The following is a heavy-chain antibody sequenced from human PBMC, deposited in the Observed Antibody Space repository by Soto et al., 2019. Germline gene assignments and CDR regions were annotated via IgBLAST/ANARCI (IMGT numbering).Heavy chain of an antibody. Sequence: QVQLVESGGGVVQPGRSLRLSCAASGFTFSSYAMHWVRQAPGKGLEWVAVISYDGSTKYYADSVKGRFTNSRDNSKNTLYLQMNSLRAEDTAVYYCARDYYRFNSGYGFSMDVWGQGTTVTVSS. V-gene: IGHV3-30-3*01. CDR2: ISYDGSTK. D-gene: IGHD5-12*01. CDR1: GFTFSSYA. J-gene: IGHJ6*02. CDR3: ARDYYRFNSGYGFSMDV.